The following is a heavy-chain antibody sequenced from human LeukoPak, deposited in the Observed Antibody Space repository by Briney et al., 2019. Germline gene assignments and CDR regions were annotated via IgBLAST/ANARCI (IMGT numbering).Heavy chain of an antibody. CDR1: GYTFTGYY. D-gene: IGHD7-27*01. J-gene: IGHJ2*01. CDR2: INPNSGGT. V-gene: IGHV1-2*02. CDR3: ARTNWGWDWYFDL. Sequence: ASVKVSCKASGYTFTGYYMHWVRQAPGQGLEWMGWINPNSGGTNYAQKFQGRVTMTRDTSISTAYMELSRLRSDDTAVYYCARTNWGWDWYFDLWGRGTLVTVSS.